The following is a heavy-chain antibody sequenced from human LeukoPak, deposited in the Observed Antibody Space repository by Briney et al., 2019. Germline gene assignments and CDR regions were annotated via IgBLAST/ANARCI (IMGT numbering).Heavy chain of an antibody. V-gene: IGHV4-34*01. CDR2: INHNGST. J-gene: IGHJ4*02. CDR1: GGSFSGYY. Sequence: PSETLSLTCAVYGGSFSGYYWSWIRQPPGKGLEWIGEINHNGSTNYNPSLKSRVTISVDTSKDQFSLKLSSVTAADTAVYYCAGRREMAPRRKYYFDYWGQGTLVTVS. D-gene: IGHD5-24*01. CDR3: AGRREMAPRRKYYFDY.